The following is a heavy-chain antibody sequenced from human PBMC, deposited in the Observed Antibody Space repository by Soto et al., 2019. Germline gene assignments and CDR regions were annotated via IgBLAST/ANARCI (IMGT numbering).Heavy chain of an antibody. D-gene: IGHD2-2*01. V-gene: IGHV2-5*02. CDR2: IYWDDDK. CDR1: GFSLSASGVA. CDR3: AQRLSTSASNWFDP. Sequence: SGPRLVNPTQTRTLTCTFSGFSLSASGVAVGWIRQPPGKALEWLALIYWDDDKRYSPSLKSRLTITKDTSKNQVVLTMTNLDPVDTATYYCAQRLSTSASNWFDPWGQGTLVTVSS. J-gene: IGHJ5*02.